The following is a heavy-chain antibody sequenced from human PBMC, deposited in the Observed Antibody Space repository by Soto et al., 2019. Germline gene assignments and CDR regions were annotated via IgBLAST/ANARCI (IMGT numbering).Heavy chain of an antibody. J-gene: IGHJ4*02. CDR1: GFTVSSNP. D-gene: IGHD3-16*02. V-gene: IGHV3-53*01. Sequence: GAFLRLSCAASGFTVSSNPTRWVRRAPGKGLEWVSVIYSGGSTYYADSVKGRFTISRDNSKNTLYLQMNSLRLREYYDYGWGSDRSPLDYWGQGTVDTISS. CDR3: GSDRSPLDY. CDR2: IYSGGST.